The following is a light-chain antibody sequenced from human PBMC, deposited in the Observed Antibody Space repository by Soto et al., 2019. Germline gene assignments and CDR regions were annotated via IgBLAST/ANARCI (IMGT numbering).Light chain of an antibody. V-gene: IGKV3D-15*01. CDR1: QSVSTY. Sequence: EIVMTQSPATLSVSPGERATLSCRASQSVSTYLAWYQQKPGQAPRLLIYGASTRATGIPARFSGSGSGTEFTLTISGLQSEDFAGYYCQQYTNWPPFTFGEGTKLEIK. CDR3: QQYTNWPPFT. J-gene: IGKJ2*01. CDR2: GAS.